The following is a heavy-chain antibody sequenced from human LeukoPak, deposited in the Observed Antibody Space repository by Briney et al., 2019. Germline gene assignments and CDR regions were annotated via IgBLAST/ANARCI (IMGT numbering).Heavy chain of an antibody. CDR2: IYYSGST. Sequence: SETLSLTCTVSGGSISSGGYYWSWIRQHPGKGLEWIGYIYYSGSTYYNPSLKSRVTMSVDTSKNQFSLKLSSVTAADTAVYYCARGGSHYLGVWGQGTTVTVSS. CDR1: GGSISSGGYY. J-gene: IGHJ6*02. D-gene: IGHD3-10*01. V-gene: IGHV4-31*03. CDR3: ARGGSHYLGV.